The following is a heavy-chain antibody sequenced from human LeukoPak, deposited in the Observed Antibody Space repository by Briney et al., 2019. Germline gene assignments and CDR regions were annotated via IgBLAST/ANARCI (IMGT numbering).Heavy chain of an antibody. J-gene: IGHJ4*02. D-gene: IGHD6-19*01. CDR2: ISAYNGNT. CDR1: GYTFTSYG. V-gene: IGHV1-18*04. CDR3: ARGETAVAGTGSFGY. Sequence: ASVKVSCKASGYTFTSYGISWVRQAPGQGLEWMEWISAYNGNTNYAQKLQGRVTMTTDTSTSTAYMELRSLRSDDTAVYYCARGETAVAGTGSFGYWGQGTLVTVSS.